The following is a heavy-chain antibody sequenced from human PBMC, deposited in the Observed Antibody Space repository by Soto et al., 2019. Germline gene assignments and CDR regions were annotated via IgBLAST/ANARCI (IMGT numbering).Heavy chain of an antibody. CDR2: VSGTGDSE. Sequence: GSLSLSCAASGFTFSSYAMTWRRQAPGKGLGLVSGVSGTGDSEYYADSVKGRFTISRDNSTNTLYQHMNSLRAEDTAEYYGARGSAYSGYDLKYWGKGTLV. CDR1: GFTFSSYA. V-gene: IGHV3-23*01. CDR3: ARGSAYSGYDLKY. J-gene: IGHJ4*02. D-gene: IGHD5-12*01.